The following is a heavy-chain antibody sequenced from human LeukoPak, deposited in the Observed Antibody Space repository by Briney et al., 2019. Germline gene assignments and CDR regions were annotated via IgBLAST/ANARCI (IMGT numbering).Heavy chain of an antibody. Sequence: RGSLRLSCAASGFTFNNYWIHWVRQAPGKGLVWVSSTSTDGSTTVYGDSVKGRFTISRDNGKNTLDLQLNSLRVEDTAVYFCTRTGYRHGMDVWGQGTTVTVSS. CDR3: TRTGYRHGMDV. D-gene: IGHD3-16*02. CDR1: GFTFNNYW. J-gene: IGHJ6*02. V-gene: IGHV3-74*01. CDR2: TSTDGSTT.